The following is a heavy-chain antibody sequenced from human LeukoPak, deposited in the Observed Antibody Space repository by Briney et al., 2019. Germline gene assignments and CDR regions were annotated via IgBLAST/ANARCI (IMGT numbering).Heavy chain of an antibody. CDR2: IYYSGST. J-gene: IGHJ6*03. CDR3: VRCATVGLTGHQLYYYYYYYMDV. Sequence: PSETLSLTCTVSGGSISSSSYYWGWIRQPPGKGLEWIGSIYYSGSTYYNPSLKSRVTISVDTSKNQFSLKLSSVTAADTAVYYCVRCATVGLTGHQLYYYYYYYMDVWGKGTTVTISS. CDR1: GGSISSSSYY. D-gene: IGHD3-9*01. V-gene: IGHV4-39*01.